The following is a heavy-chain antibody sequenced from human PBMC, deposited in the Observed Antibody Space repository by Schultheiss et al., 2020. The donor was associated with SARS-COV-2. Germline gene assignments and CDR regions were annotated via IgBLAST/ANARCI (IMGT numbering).Heavy chain of an antibody. D-gene: IGHD1-26*01. V-gene: IGHV3-23*01. CDR3: AKEASGSYYVGGMDV. J-gene: IGHJ6*02. Sequence: GGSLRLSCAASGFTFSSYAMSWVRQAPGKGLEWVSAISGSGGSTYYADSVKGRFTISRDNAEKTLYLQMNSLRAEDTAVYYCAKEASGSYYVGGMDVWGQGTTVTVSS. CDR1: GFTFSSYA. CDR2: ISGSGGST.